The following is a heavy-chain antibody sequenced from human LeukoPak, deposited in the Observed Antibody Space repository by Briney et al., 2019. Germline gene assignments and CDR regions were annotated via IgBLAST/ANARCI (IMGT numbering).Heavy chain of an antibody. CDR1: GGSISSYY. V-gene: IGHV4-59*12. CDR2: IYYSGST. J-gene: IGHJ4*02. D-gene: IGHD5-24*01. Sequence: TSETLSLTCTVSGGSISSYYWSWIRQPPGKGLEWIGYIYYSGSTNYNPSLKSRVTISVDTSKSQFSLKLTSVTAADTALYFCARGIDAYKGGNYWGQGTLVTVSS. CDR3: ARGIDAYKGGNY.